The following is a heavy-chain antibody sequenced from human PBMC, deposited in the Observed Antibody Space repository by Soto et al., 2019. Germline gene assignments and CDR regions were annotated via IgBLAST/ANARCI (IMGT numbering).Heavy chain of an antibody. J-gene: IGHJ4*02. CDR1: GGSMSTYY. CDR2: IYYVGTT. D-gene: IGHD4-17*01. Sequence: PSETLSLTCSVSGGSMSTYYWSWIRQPPGKGLEWLGYIYYVGTTNYSPSLKSRVTISIDTSKNKFSLKLTSVTAADTAVYYCARGLNGDYVSDYWGQGTLVTVSS. CDR3: ARGLNGDYVSDY. V-gene: IGHV4-59*01.